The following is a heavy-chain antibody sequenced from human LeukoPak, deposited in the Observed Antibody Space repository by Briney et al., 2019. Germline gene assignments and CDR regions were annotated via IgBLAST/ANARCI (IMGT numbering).Heavy chain of an antibody. D-gene: IGHD2-2*01. CDR3: AKVAGYCSSTSCPGGWFDP. CDR2: ISGSGGST. J-gene: IGHJ5*02. Sequence: GGSLRLSCAASGFAFSSFGMSWVRQAPGKGLEWVSVISGSGGSTYYADSVKGRFTISRDNSKNTLYLQMNSLRAEDTAVYYCAKVAGYCSSTSCPGGWFDPWGQGTLVTVSS. CDR1: GFAFSSFG. V-gene: IGHV3-23*01.